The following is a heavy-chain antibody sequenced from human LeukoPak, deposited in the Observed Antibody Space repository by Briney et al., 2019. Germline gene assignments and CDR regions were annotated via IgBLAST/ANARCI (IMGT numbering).Heavy chain of an antibody. D-gene: IGHD5-18*01. J-gene: IGHJ6*02. Sequence: QPGGSLRLSCAASGFTFSSYGMHWVRQAPGKGLEWVSVIYSGGSTYYADSVKGRFTISRDNSKNTLYLQMNSLRAEDTAGYYCARDPGYSYGSYYGMDVWGQGTTVTVSS. V-gene: IGHV3-66*02. CDR1: GFTFSSYG. CDR3: ARDPGYSYGSYYGMDV. CDR2: IYSGGST.